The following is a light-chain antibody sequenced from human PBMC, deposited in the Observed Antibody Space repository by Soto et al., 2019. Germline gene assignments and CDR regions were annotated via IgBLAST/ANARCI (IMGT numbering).Light chain of an antibody. Sequence: QSALTQPASVSGSPGQSITISCTGTSSDVGGYNYVSWYQQHPGKAPKLMIYDVTNRPSWVSNRFSGSKSGNTASLTISGLQAEDEADYYCSSYTSSFTLFVFGAGTKLTVL. CDR2: DVT. CDR3: SSYTSSFTLFV. J-gene: IGLJ1*01. CDR1: SSDVGGYNY. V-gene: IGLV2-14*01.